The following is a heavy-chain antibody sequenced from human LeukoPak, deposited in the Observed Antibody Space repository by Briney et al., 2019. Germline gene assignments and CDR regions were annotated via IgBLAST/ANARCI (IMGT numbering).Heavy chain of an antibody. J-gene: IGHJ6*02. CDR2: ISGSGVST. V-gene: IGHV3-23*01. CDR3: AKRLLFGVLMKNAMDV. Sequence: GESLKISCKGSGYSFTSYWIGWVRQAPGKGLEWVSGISGSGVSTYYADSVKGRFTISRDNSKNTLYLQMNSLRAEDTAVYYCAKRLLFGVLMKNAMDVWGQGTTVTVSS. D-gene: IGHD3-3*01. CDR1: GYSFTSYW.